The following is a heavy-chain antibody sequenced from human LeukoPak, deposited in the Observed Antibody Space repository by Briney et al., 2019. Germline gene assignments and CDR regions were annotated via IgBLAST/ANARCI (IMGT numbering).Heavy chain of an antibody. CDR2: IYPGDSDT. Sequence: KPGESLKISCKGSGYTFTSYWIGWVRQMPGRGLEWMGIIYPGDSDTRYSPSSRGQVTISVDKSISTAYLQWSSLKASDTATYYYARRTYCGIDCYSLDYWGQGTLVTVSS. J-gene: IGHJ4*02. CDR1: GYTFTSYW. V-gene: IGHV5-51*01. D-gene: IGHD2-21*02. CDR3: ARRTYCGIDCYSLDY.